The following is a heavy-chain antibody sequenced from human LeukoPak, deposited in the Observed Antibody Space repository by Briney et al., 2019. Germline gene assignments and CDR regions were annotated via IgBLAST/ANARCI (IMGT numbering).Heavy chain of an antibody. D-gene: IGHD6-13*01. V-gene: IGHV4-30-4*08. J-gene: IGHJ6*03. CDR3: ARRVMYSSSWYDYYYMDV. CDR1: GGSISSGDYY. Sequence: SETLSLTCTVSGGSISSGDYYWSWIRQPPGKGLEWIGYIYYSGSTYYNPSLKSRVTISVDTSKNQFSLKLSSVTAADTAVYYCARRVMYSSSWYDYYYMDVWGKGTTVTVSS. CDR2: IYYSGST.